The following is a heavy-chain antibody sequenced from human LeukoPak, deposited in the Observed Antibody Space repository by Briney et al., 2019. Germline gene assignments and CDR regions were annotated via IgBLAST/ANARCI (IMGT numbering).Heavy chain of an antibody. CDR3: AKDRSGSYYP. J-gene: IGHJ5*02. V-gene: IGHV3-30-3*01. Sequence: PGTSLRLSCAASGFSFRDYAMHWVRQAPGKGLEWVAVISSDATITVYLDSVKGRFTISRDNSKNTLYLQMNSLRAEDTAVYYCAKDRSGSYYPWGQGTLVTVSS. CDR2: ISSDATIT. CDR1: GFSFRDYA. D-gene: IGHD1-26*01.